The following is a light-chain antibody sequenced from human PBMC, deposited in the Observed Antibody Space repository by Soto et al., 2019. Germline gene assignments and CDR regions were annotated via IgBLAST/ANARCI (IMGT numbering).Light chain of an antibody. CDR3: AAWDVSLNGYV. V-gene: IGLV1-36*01. Sequence: QSVLTQPPSVSEAPRQRVTISCSGSSSNIGNNAVNWYQQLPGKAPKLLIYYDDLLPSGVSDRFSGSKSGTSASLAISGPQSEDEADYYCAAWDVSLNGYVFGTGTKVTVL. CDR1: SSNIGNNA. CDR2: YDD. J-gene: IGLJ1*01.